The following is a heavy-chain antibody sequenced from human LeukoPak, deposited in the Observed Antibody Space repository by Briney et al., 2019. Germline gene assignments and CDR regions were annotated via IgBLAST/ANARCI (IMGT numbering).Heavy chain of an antibody. CDR2: ISSSGSTI. CDR3: ARGARDIVVVGHDY. V-gene: IGHV3-48*04. Sequence: GGSLRLSCAASGFTFSTYSLNWVRQAPGKGLEWVSYISSSGSTIYYADSVKGRFTISRDNAKSSLYLQMDSLRAEDTAVYYCARGARDIVVVGHDYWGQGTLVTVSS. CDR1: GFTFSTYS. J-gene: IGHJ4*02. D-gene: IGHD2-15*01.